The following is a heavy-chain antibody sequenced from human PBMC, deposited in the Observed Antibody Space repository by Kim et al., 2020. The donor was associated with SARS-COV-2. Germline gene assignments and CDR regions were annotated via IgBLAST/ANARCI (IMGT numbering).Heavy chain of an antibody. CDR3: ARDRSPTTSRYCGSTSCQKKPRIAAAGTSFDY. J-gene: IGHJ4*02. CDR1: GGSFSGYY. D-gene: IGHD2-2*01. Sequence: SETLSLTCAVYGGSFSGYYWSWIRQPPGKGLEWIGEINHSGSTNYNPSLKSRVTISVDTSKNQFSLKLSSVTAAATAVYYCARDRSPTTSRYCGSTSCQKKPRIAAAGTSFDYWGQGTLVTVSS. V-gene: IGHV4-34*01. CDR2: INHSGST.